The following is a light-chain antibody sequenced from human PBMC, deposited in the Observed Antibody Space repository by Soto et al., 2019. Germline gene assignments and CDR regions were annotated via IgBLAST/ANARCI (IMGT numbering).Light chain of an antibody. CDR2: EVS. CDR1: SSDVGTYNY. CDR3: TSFAGMNNFGV. V-gene: IGLV2-8*01. Sequence: QSALTQPPSASGSPGQSVTISCTGTSSDVGTYNYVAWYQQHPGKAPKLIIYEVSNRPSGVPDRFSGSKSGNTAYLTVSGLEAEDEADYYCTSFAGMNNFGVFGTGTKVTVL. J-gene: IGLJ1*01.